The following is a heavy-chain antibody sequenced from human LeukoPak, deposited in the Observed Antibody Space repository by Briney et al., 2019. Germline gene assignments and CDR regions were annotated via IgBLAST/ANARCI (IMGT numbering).Heavy chain of an antibody. Sequence: GGSLRLSCAASGFTFSSYVMHSVRQARGKGLEGVAVICYDGSNKYYVDSAKGRFTISRDNSNNTLYLQMNSLRAEETAVYYCAKYLSYSGRYPLDAFDIWGRGTMDTVS. J-gene: IGHJ3*02. CDR1: GFTFSSYV. CDR3: AKYLSYSGRYPLDAFDI. CDR2: ICYDGSNK. D-gene: IGHD1-26*01. V-gene: IGHV3-30*02.